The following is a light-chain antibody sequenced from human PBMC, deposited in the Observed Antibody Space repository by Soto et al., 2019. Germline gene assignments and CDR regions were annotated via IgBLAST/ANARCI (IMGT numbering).Light chain of an antibody. J-gene: IGLJ3*02. CDR2: EVS. CDR1: SSDVGGYNY. Sequence: QSALTQPPSASGSPGQSVTISCTGTSSDVGGYNYVSWYQQHPGKAPKLMIYEVSKRPSGVPDRFSGSKSGNTASLTVSGLQAEDEADDYCSSYAGSKVFGGGTKVTVL. V-gene: IGLV2-8*01. CDR3: SSYAGSKV.